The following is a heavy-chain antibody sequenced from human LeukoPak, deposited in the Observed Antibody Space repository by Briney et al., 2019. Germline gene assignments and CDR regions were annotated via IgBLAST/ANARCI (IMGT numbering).Heavy chain of an antibody. J-gene: IGHJ3*02. CDR1: GVSFSGYY. V-gene: IGHV4-34*01. Sequence: PSETLSLTCAVYGVSFSGYYWSWIRQPPGKGLEWIGEINHSGSTYYNPSLKSRVTISVDTSKNQFSLKLSSVTAADTAVYYCARVFWDVVVVAATPGRAFDIWGQGTMVTVSS. D-gene: IGHD2-15*01. CDR2: INHSGST. CDR3: ARVFWDVVVVAATPGRAFDI.